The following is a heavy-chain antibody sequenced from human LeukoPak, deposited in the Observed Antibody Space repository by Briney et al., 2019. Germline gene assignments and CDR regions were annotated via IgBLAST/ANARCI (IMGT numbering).Heavy chain of an antibody. J-gene: IGHJ4*02. V-gene: IGHV1-3*01. D-gene: IGHD3-10*01. CDR1: GYTFTSYA. CDR3: ASPWFGELRGGLY. Sequence: ASVKVSCKASGYTFTSYAMHWVRQAPGQRLEWMGWINAGNGNTKYSQKFQGRVTITRDTSASTAYMELSSLRSEDTAVYYCASPWFGELRGGLYWGQGTLVPVSS. CDR2: INAGNGNT.